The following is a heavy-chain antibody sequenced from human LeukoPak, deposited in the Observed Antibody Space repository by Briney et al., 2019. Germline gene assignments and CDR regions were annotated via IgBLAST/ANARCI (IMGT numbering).Heavy chain of an antibody. V-gene: IGHV1-46*01. CDR1: GYTFISYY. CDR3: ARDVPYSSGWSYYYYYGMDV. CDR2: INPSGGST. D-gene: IGHD6-19*01. J-gene: IGHJ6*02. Sequence: PKASVKVSCKASGYTFISYYMHWVRQAPGQGLEWMGIINPSGGSTSYAQKFQGRVTMTRDTSTSTVYMELSSLRSEDTAVYYCARDVPYSSGWSYYYYYGMDVWGQGTTVTVSS.